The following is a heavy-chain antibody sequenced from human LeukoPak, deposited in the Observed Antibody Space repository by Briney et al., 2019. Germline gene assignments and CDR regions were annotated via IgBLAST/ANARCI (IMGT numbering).Heavy chain of an antibody. Sequence: SEKLSLTCTGSGGYISSSSYYWGWIREPPGKGVEWLGSIYYSRSNSYNPSPKRRVTIYVDTSKIHVVLQLSSVAAPDTVVYYCARDLSSGSSTWGQGNLVTVSS. CDR3: ARDLSSGSST. V-gene: IGHV4-39*06. D-gene: IGHD6-19*01. CDR1: GGYISSSSYY. CDR2: IYYSRSN. J-gene: IGHJ5*02.